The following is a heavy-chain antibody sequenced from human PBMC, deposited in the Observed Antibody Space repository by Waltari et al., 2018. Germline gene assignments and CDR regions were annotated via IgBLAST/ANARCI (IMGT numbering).Heavy chain of an antibody. D-gene: IGHD3-16*01. J-gene: IGHJ3*01. CDR1: GGSITSTSHY. CDR3: ATYVGASVGTAAFDV. V-gene: IGHV4-39*01. CDR2: ISYSGAI. Sequence: QLHMQESGPGLVKPSETLSLTCSVSGGSITSTSHYWGWIRQPPGKGLAWTGTISYSGAIYNNPSLKSRLTISVDTSKNQFSLKLSSVTAADTALYYCATYVGASVGTAAFDVWGQGTMVTVSS.